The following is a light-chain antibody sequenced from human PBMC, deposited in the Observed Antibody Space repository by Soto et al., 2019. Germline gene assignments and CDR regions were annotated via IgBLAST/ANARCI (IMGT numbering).Light chain of an antibody. CDR3: QQRSNWPQIT. CDR1: QSVSKY. CDR2: DAS. V-gene: IGKV3-11*01. Sequence: EIVLTQSPATLSLSPGERATLSCRASQSVSKYLAWYQQKPGQAPRLLIHDASNRATGIPARFSGSGSGTDFTLTISSLGPEDFGVYYCQQRSNWPQITFGGGTKVEIK. J-gene: IGKJ4*01.